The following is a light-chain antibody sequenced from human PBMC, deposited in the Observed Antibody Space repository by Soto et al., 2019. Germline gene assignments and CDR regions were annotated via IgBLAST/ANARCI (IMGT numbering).Light chain of an antibody. Sequence: DIHRTQSPSTLSASVLYRVTITFRASQSISSWLAWYQQKPGKAPKLLIYKASSLESGVPSRFSGSGSGTEFTLTISSLQPDDFATYYCQQYNSYWTFGQGTKVDIK. V-gene: IGKV1-5*03. CDR3: QQYNSYWT. CDR2: KAS. CDR1: QSISSW. J-gene: IGKJ1*01.